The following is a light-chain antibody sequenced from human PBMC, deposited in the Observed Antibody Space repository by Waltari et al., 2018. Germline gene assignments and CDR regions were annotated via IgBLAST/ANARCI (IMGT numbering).Light chain of an antibody. V-gene: IGLV2-23*01. Sequence: QSALTQPASVSGSPGQSITIPCPGTRSDVWSNNLASGYQQHPGKAPKLMIYEGSKRPSGVSNRFSGSKSGNTASLTISGLQAEDEADYYCCSYAGSSTFYVFGTGTKVTVL. J-gene: IGLJ1*01. CDR3: CSYAGSSTFYV. CDR1: RSDVWSNNL. CDR2: EGS.